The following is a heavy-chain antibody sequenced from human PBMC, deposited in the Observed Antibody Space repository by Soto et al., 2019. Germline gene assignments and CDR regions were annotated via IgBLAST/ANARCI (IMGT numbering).Heavy chain of an antibody. Sequence: EVQLVESGGDLVQPGRSLRLSCAASGFTFDVYAMHWVRLAPGKGLEWVSGISWNSGDIYYADSVKGRFTISRDNAKNSLYLQMNSLRPDDTAMYYCAKDAIHVLLGYTYGAGGMDVWGQGTTVTVSS. J-gene: IGHJ6*02. CDR1: GFTFDVYA. CDR3: AKDAIHVLLGYTYGAGGMDV. D-gene: IGHD5-18*01. V-gene: IGHV3-9*01. CDR2: ISWNSGDI.